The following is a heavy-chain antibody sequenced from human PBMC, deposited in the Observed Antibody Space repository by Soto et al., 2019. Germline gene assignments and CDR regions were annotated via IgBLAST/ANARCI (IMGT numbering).Heavy chain of an antibody. J-gene: IGHJ5*02. D-gene: IGHD2-15*01. CDR3: AHRRAYCTGGSCYSIWFDP. Sequence: QITLKESGPTLVKPTQTLTLTCTFSGFSLSTSGMGVGWIRQPPGKALEWLALIYWDDDKRYSPSLKSRLTITKDTSKNQVVLTMTNMDPVDTAIYYCAHRRAYCTGGSCYSIWFDPWGQGTLVTVSS. CDR2: IYWDDDK. V-gene: IGHV2-5*02. CDR1: GFSLSTSGMG.